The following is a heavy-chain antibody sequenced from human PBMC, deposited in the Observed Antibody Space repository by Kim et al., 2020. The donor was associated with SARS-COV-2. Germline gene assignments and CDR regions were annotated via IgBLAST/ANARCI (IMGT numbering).Heavy chain of an antibody. CDR3: ARSRIGQAGTSWFDP. CDR2: LYYTGIT. J-gene: IGHJ5*02. D-gene: IGHD6-19*01. V-gene: IGHV4-39*01. CDR1: GDSIISTTYY. Sequence: SETLSLTCSVSGDSIISTTYYWGWIRQPPGKALEWIGSLYYTGITYSKLSLKSRVSISVDTSKNQFFLRLTSVTAADTAIYYCARSRIGQAGTSWFDPWGQGTLVTVSS.